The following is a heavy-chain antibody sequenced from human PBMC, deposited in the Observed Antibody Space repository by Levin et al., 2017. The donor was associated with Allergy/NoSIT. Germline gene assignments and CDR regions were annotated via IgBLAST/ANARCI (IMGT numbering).Heavy chain of an antibody. D-gene: IGHD3-10*01. CDR1: GFTFSSYA. CDR2: ISYDGSNK. Sequence: SCAASGFTFSSYAMHWVRQAPGKGLEWVAVISYDGSNKYYADSVKGRFTISRDNSKNTLYLQMNSLRAEDTAVYYCARDWGLSVVRGVMEHWGQGTLVTVSS. V-gene: IGHV3-30-3*01. J-gene: IGHJ4*02. CDR3: ARDWGLSVVRGVMEH.